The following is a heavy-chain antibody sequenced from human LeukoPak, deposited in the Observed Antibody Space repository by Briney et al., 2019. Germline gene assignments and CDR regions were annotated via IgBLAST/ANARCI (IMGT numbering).Heavy chain of an antibody. J-gene: IGHJ4*02. CDR3: ARQPPYYYDSSGYPRGNY. CDR2: IIPILGIA. Sequence: SAKVSCKASGGTFSSYAISWVRQAPGQGLEWMGRIIPILGIANYAQKFQGRVTITADKSTSTAYMELSSLRSDDTAVYYCARQPPYYYDSSGYPRGNYWGQGTLVTVSS. CDR1: GGTFSSYA. V-gene: IGHV1-69*04. D-gene: IGHD3-22*01.